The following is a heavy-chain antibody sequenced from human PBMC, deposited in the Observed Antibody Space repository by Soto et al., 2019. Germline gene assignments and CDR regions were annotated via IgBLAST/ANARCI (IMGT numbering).Heavy chain of an antibody. V-gene: IGHV1-69*01. CDR2: IIPIFGTA. D-gene: IGHD2-2*01. J-gene: IGHJ6*02. CDR1: GGTFSSYA. Sequence: QVQLVQSGAEVKKPGSSVKVSCKASGGTFSSYAISWVRQAPGQGLEWMGGIIPIFGTANYAQKVQGRVTNNAGESKSTAYMERSSLRTEGTGVYYCARAERYCSSTSCYADYYYGMDVWGQGTTVTVSS. CDR3: ARAERYCSSTSCYADYYYGMDV.